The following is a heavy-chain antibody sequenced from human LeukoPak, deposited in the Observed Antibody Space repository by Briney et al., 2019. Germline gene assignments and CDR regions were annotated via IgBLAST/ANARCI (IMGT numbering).Heavy chain of an antibody. CDR3: ARGGSGNFPYYFAN. D-gene: IGHD3-10*01. CDR2: INAGNGNT. Sequence: ASVKVSCKASGYTFTSYAIHWVRQAPGQRLEWMGWINAGNGNTKYSQKFQGRVTITRDTSASTAYMEMSSLRSEDTAVYYCARGGSGNFPYYFANWGQETLVTVSS. J-gene: IGHJ4*02. V-gene: IGHV1-3*01. CDR1: GYTFTSYA.